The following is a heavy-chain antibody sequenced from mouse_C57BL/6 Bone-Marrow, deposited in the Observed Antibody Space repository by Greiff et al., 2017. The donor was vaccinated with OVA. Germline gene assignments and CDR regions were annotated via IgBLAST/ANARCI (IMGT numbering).Heavy chain of an antibody. CDR1: GFSLTSYA. V-gene: IGHV2-9-1*01. Sequence: VHLVESGPGLVAPSQSLSITCTVSGFSLTSYAISWVRQPPGKGLEWLGVIWTGGGTHYNSALKSRLSISKDNSKSQVFLKMNSLQTDDTARYYCARNDGLWGQGTSVTVSS. CDR2: IWTGGGT. D-gene: IGHD2-3*01. J-gene: IGHJ4*01. CDR3: ARNDGL.